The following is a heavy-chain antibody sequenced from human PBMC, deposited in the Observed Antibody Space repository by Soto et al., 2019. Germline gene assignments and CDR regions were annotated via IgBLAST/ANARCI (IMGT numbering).Heavy chain of an antibody. D-gene: IGHD3-3*01. Sequence: PGGSLRLSCAGSGFFFQNYAMHWVRLAPGKGLEWVAYIFYDGSNDNYAESVKGRLTVSRDNSEGMLYLQMNNLRVEDTGVYFCARAMTMTLARIFGMDVWGPGTTVTVS. CDR2: IFYDGSND. V-gene: IGHV3-33*01. CDR1: GFFFQNYA. J-gene: IGHJ6*02. CDR3: ARAMTMTLARIFGMDV.